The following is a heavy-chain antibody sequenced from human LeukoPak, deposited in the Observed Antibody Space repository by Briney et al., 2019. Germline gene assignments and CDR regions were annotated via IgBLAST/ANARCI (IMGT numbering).Heavy chain of an antibody. D-gene: IGHD2-21*02. CDR3: ARDRVTVTYYYYYYGMDV. CDR2: INPSGGST. J-gene: IGHJ6*02. Sequence: ASVKVSCKASGYTFTSYYMHWVRQAPGQGLEWMGIINPSGGSTSYAQKFQGRVTTTRDTSTSTVYMELSSLRSKDTAVYYCARDRVTVTYYYYYYGMDVWGQGTTVTVSS. V-gene: IGHV1-46*01. CDR1: GYTFTSYY.